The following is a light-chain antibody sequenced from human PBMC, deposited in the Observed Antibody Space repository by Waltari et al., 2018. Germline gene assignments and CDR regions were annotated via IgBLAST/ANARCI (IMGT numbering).Light chain of an antibody. Sequence: DIVMTQLPLSLSVTPGQPPSLSCKSSQSLLHSVGKTYLYGYLRKPGQSPQLRIYEVSRRFVGVPDSFAGSESGTDFTLKISRGEAEDFRVYYCKQRIHIKTFGQGTKVEIK. CDR1: QSLLHSVGKTY. V-gene: IGKV2-29*03. CDR2: EVS. J-gene: IGKJ1*01. CDR3: KQRIHIKT.